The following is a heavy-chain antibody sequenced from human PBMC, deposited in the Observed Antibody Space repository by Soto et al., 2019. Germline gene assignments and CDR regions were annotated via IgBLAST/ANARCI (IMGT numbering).Heavy chain of an antibody. J-gene: IGHJ3*01. V-gene: IGHV4-59*07. CDR3: ARQQYTVVTAFDV. Sequence: QVQLKESGPGLVKPADTLSLKCTVSGGSITPYYWSWIRQTPGGGLEWIGYVSYNGNTNYNPSLKCRVSISADTSKNEFSLQLTSLTAADAAISFWARQQYTVVTAFDVWGQGTMVAVAS. CDR1: GGSITPYY. CDR2: VSYNGNT. D-gene: IGHD4-17*01.